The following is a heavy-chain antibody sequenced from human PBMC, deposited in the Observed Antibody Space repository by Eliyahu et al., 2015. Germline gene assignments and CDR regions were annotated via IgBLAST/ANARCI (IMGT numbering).Heavy chain of an antibody. CDR3: ARGGISGPHEGDYFDY. D-gene: IGHD6-19*01. Sequence: EVQLVESGGGLVQPGGSLRLXCAASGXTFSSYSMNWVXQAPGKGLEWVSYISSSSSTIYYADSVKGRFTISRDNAKNSLYLQMNSLRAEDTAVYYCARGGISGPHEGDYFDYWGQGTLVTVSS. J-gene: IGHJ4*02. V-gene: IGHV3-48*01. CDR1: GXTFSSYS. CDR2: ISSSSSTI.